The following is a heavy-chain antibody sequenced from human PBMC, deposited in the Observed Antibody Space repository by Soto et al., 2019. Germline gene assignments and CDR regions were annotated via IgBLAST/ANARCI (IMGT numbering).Heavy chain of an antibody. D-gene: IGHD4-17*01. CDR2: ISISSSYI. CDR3: ARGWDDYGPDY. CDR1: GFTFSSYS. V-gene: IGHV3-21*01. Sequence: EVQLVESGGGLVKPGGSLRLSCAASGFTFSSYSMNWVRQAPGKGLEWVSSISISSSYIYYADSVKGRFTISRDNAKNSLYLQMNSLRAEDTAVYYCARGWDDYGPDYWGQGTLVTVSS. J-gene: IGHJ4*02.